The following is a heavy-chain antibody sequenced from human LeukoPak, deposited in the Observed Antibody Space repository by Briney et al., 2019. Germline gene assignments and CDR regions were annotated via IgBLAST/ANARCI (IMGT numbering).Heavy chain of an antibody. J-gene: IGHJ4*02. V-gene: IGHV3-23*01. CDR2: ISSNGGGT. CDR1: GFTFSSYA. CDR3: AKHYVSGTYYNYLDY. D-gene: IGHD3-10*01. Sequence: GGCLRLSCAASGFTFSSYAMSWVRRAPGKGLEWVSAISSNGGGTFYADSVKGQFTISRDNSQNTLYLQMNSLRAEDTAIYYCAKHYVSGTYYNYLDYWGQGTLVTVS.